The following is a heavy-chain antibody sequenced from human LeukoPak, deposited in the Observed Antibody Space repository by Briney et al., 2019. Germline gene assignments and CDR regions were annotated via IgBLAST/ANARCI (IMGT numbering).Heavy chain of an antibody. Sequence: GGSLRLSCAASGFTFGSYWMGWVRQVPGKGLEWVSAISGSGGSTYYADSVKGRFTISRDNPKNTLYLQMNSLRAEDTAVYYCAKDDRYYYDSSGYYQTWGQGTLVTVSS. J-gene: IGHJ5*02. CDR1: GFTFGSYW. D-gene: IGHD3-22*01. CDR2: ISGSGGST. CDR3: AKDDRYYYDSSGYYQT. V-gene: IGHV3-23*01.